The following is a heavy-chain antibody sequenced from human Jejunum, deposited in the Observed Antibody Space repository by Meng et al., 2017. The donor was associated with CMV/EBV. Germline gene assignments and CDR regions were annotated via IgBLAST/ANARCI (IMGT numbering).Heavy chain of an antibody. CDR2: INPGDCVT. V-gene: IGHV5-51*01. Sequence: GIGWARQVAARGVEWMRIINPGDCVTRYSQALKGQVTLSADKSTTTAFLRGSSLEASDTAMYYCARQPSGAVFDFEDGYEDYFDFWGQGTLVTVSS. D-gene: IGHD3-22*01. J-gene: IGHJ4*02. CDR1: G. CDR3: ARQPSGAVFDFEDGYEDYFDF.